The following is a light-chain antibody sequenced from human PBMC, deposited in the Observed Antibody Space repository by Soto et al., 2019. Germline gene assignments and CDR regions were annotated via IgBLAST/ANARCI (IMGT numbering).Light chain of an antibody. CDR1: QSVSSSY. V-gene: IGKV3-20*01. CDR2: GAS. CDR3: QHYGSSLWT. J-gene: IGKJ1*01. Sequence: EIVLTQSPGTLSVSPGERPTLSCRASQSVSSSYLAWYQQKPGQAPRLLIYGASSRATGIPDRFSGSGSGTDFTLTISRLEPEDFAVYYCQHYGSSLWTFGQGTKVEIK.